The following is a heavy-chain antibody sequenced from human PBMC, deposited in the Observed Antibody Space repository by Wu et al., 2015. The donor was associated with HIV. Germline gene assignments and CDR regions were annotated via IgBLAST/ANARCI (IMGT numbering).Heavy chain of an antibody. J-gene: IGHJ6*02. CDR1: GYTFTGYY. Sequence: QVQLVQSGAEVKKPGASVKVSCKASGYTFTGYYMHWVRQAPGQGLEWMGWINPNSGGTNYAQKFQGRVTMTRDTSISTAYMELSRLRSDDTAVYYCARSEKSSTSWRWEGDYYYGMDVWGQGTTGHRSP. V-gene: IGHV1-2*02. CDR2: INPNSGGT. D-gene: IGHD2-2*01. CDR3: ARSEKSSTSWRWEGDYYYGMDV.